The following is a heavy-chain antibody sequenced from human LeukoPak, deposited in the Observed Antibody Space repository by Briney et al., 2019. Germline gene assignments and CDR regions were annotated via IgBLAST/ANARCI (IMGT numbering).Heavy chain of an antibody. D-gene: IGHD6-13*01. CDR3: ARDLSSRDAF. J-gene: IGHJ4*02. Sequence: PGGSLRLSCAASGFTVSNYWMSWVRQAPGEGLEWVACIHQNGGTEYYVDSVKGRFAISRDNSKNSLHLQMSSLTVKDTAVYYCARDLSSRDAFWGQGTLVIVSS. V-gene: IGHV3-7*03. CDR2: IHQNGGTE. CDR1: GFTVSNYW.